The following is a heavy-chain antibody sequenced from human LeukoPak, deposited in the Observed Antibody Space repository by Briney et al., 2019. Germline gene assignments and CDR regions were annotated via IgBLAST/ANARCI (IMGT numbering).Heavy chain of an antibody. V-gene: IGHV4-59*01. CDR1: GGSIRSYY. CDR2: VSYSGST. D-gene: IGHD2-2*01. J-gene: IGHJ6*03. CDR3: ARLAVVPAAFYYYYMDV. Sequence: PSETLSLTCTVSGGSIRSYYWSWVRQPPGKGLEWIGYVSYSGSTDYNPSLKSRVTISVDTSKNQFSLKLSSVTAADTAVYYCARLAVVPAAFYYYYMDVWGKGTTVTVSS.